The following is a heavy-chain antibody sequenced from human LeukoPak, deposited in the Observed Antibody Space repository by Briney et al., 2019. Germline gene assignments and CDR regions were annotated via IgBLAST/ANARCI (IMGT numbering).Heavy chain of an antibody. Sequence: ASVKVSCKASGYAFTGYYMHWVRQAPGQGLEWMGWINPNSGGTNYAQKLQGWVTMTRDTSISTAYMELSRLRSDDTAVYYCTRGKGAAAGVLDYWGQGTLVTVSS. D-gene: IGHD6-13*01. J-gene: IGHJ4*02. CDR2: INPNSGGT. V-gene: IGHV1-2*04. CDR3: TRGKGAAAGVLDY. CDR1: GYAFTGYY.